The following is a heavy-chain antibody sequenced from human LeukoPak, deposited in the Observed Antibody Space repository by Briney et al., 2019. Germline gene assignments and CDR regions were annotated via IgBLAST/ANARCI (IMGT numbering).Heavy chain of an antibody. J-gene: IGHJ4*02. CDR3: ARGGYCSGGTCYSERTFDQ. Sequence: PSETLSLTCIVSGDSISGKIYYWGWIRQPPGKGLEWIGSIYYSGTTYYNPSLKSRVTISVDTSKNQFSLKLNSVTAADTAVYYCARGGYCSGGTCYSERTFDQWGQGTLVTVSS. CDR2: IYYSGTT. V-gene: IGHV4-39*07. D-gene: IGHD2-15*01. CDR1: GDSISGKIYY.